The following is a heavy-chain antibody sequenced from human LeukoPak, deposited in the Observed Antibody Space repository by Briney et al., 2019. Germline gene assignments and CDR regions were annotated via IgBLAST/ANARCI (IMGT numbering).Heavy chain of an antibody. J-gene: IGHJ6*02. D-gene: IGHD6-13*01. CDR2: ISSSGSTI. Sequence: GGSLRLSCAASGFTFSSYEMNWVRQAPGKGLEWVSYISSSGSTIHYAGSVKGRFTISRDNAKNSLYLQMNSLRAEDTAVYYCASSPYSSSWPTYYYYGMDVWGQGTTVTVSS. CDR1: GFTFSSYE. CDR3: ASSPYSSSWPTYYYYGMDV. V-gene: IGHV3-48*03.